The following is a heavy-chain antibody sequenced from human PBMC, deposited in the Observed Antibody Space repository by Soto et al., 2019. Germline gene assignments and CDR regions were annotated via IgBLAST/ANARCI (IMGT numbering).Heavy chain of an antibody. CDR1: GFAFDHYG. CDR2: ISGSGGNK. Sequence: EVQLVESGGSMIRPGGSLRLSCAASGFAFDHYGMAWVRQVPGKGLEWVSGISGSGGNKGYADSVKGRFTMSRDNAKNSLYLQMNKLGAEDTALYHCARKPNWPSWYFDLWGRGTLVTVSS. J-gene: IGHJ2*01. CDR3: ARKPNWPSWYFDL. D-gene: IGHD1-1*01. V-gene: IGHV3-20*01.